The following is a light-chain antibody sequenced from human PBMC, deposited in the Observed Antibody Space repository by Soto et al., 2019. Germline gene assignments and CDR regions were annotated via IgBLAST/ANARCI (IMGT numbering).Light chain of an antibody. CDR2: GAS. Sequence: VLTQSPGALSVSPGETVTLSCRASQHVDSNSLAGYHHKPALAPRLLIFGASTRATRIPDRFSGSGSRTDFTLTNTRLEPEDSGLYYCQQYVASPLTFGGGTRVEMK. CDR3: QQYVASPLT. J-gene: IGKJ4*01. CDR1: QHVDSNS. V-gene: IGKV3-20*01.